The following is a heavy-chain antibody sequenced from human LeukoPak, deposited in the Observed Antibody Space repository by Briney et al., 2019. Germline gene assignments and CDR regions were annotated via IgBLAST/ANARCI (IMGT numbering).Heavy chain of an antibody. CDR3: ARAAMVRGVTNFDY. CDR2: ISSSSSTI. J-gene: IGHJ4*02. CDR1: GFTFSSYS. D-gene: IGHD3-10*01. Sequence: GGSLRLSCAASGFTFSSYSMNWVRQAPGKGLEWVSYISSSSSTIYYADSVKGRFTISRDNAKNSLYLQMNSLRAEDTAVYYCARAAMVRGVTNFDYWGQGTLVTVSS. V-gene: IGHV3-48*04.